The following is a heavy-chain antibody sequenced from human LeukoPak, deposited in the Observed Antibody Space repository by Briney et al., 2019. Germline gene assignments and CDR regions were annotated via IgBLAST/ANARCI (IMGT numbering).Heavy chain of an antibody. Sequence: GASVKVSCKASGYTFAGYYMHWVRQAPGQGLEWMGWINTNTGNPTYAQGFTGRFVFSLDTSVSTAYLQISSLKAEDTAVYYCARIVFDWRVGATSAFDIWGQGTMVTVSS. V-gene: IGHV7-4-1*02. J-gene: IGHJ3*02. CDR3: ARIVFDWRVGATSAFDI. CDR2: INTNTGNP. D-gene: IGHD1-26*01. CDR1: GYTFAGYY.